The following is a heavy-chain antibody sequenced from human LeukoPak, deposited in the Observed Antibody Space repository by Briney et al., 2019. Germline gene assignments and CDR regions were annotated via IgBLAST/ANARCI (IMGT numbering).Heavy chain of an antibody. D-gene: IGHD4-17*01. CDR2: MSGSSDYI. V-gene: IGHV3-21*01. CDR3: ARQMTTVTKGRYYYNGMDV. CDR1: GFSFGSYS. Sequence: PGGSLRLSCAASGFSFGSYSMNWVRQAPGKGPEWVSSMSGSSDYIYYTDSVKGRFTISRDNAKKSLYLQMNGLRAAGTAVYFCARQMTTVTKGRYYYNGMDVWGQGTTVTVSS. J-gene: IGHJ6*02.